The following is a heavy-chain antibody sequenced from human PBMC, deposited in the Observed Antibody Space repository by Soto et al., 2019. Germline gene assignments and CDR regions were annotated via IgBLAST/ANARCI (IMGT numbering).Heavy chain of an antibody. Sequence: GGSLRLSCAASGFTFSSYWMHWVRQAPGKGLVWVSRINSDGSSTSYADSVKGRFTISRDNAKNTLYLQMNSLRAEDTAVYYCARDGVVVPDTALSSYGMDVWAQGTTVTVSS. J-gene: IGHJ6*02. CDR3: ARDGVVVPDTALSSYGMDV. CDR1: GFTFSSYW. D-gene: IGHD2-15*01. CDR2: INSDGSST. V-gene: IGHV3-74*01.